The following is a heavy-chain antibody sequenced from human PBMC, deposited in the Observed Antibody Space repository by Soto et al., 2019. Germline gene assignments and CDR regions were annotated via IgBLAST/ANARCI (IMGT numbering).Heavy chain of an antibody. CDR1: GYNFAGYW. D-gene: IGHD3-3*01. CDR2: IYPSDSDT. Sequence: GESLKICCKGSGYNFAGYWIAWVRQMPGKGLELMGIIYPSDSDTRYRPSFQGQVTISADKSISSAYLQWSSLRASDTAMYYCARGGVSTRTFDYWGQGTPVTVSS. CDR3: ARGGVSTRTFDY. V-gene: IGHV5-51*01. J-gene: IGHJ4*02.